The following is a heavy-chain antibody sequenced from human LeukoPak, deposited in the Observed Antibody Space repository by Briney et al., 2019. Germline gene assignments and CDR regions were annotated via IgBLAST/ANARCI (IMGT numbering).Heavy chain of an antibody. CDR2: ISYDGYDK. D-gene: IGHD2-8*01. Sequence: PGGSLRLSCAASGFTFSSYSMNWVRQAPGKGLEWVTLISYDGYDKSYADSVRGRFTISRDNSRNTLYLQMDSLRSEDTAVYYCAKDPGCTNGVCYLDYWGQGTLVTVSS. J-gene: IGHJ4*02. V-gene: IGHV3-30*18. CDR3: AKDPGCTNGVCYLDY. CDR1: GFTFSSYS.